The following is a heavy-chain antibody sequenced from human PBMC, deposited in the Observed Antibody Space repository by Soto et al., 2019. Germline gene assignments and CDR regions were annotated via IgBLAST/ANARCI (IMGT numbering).Heavy chain of an antibody. Sequence: QVQLQESGPGLVKPSETLSLTCTVSGGSISSYYWSWIRQPPGKGLEWIGYIYYSGSTNYNPSLKSRVTISVDTSKNQFSLKLSSVTAADTAVYYCARHKTGSYFAYWGQGTLVTVSS. CDR1: GGSISSYY. V-gene: IGHV4-59*08. D-gene: IGHD3-10*01. J-gene: IGHJ4*02. CDR3: ARHKTGSYFAY. CDR2: IYYSGST.